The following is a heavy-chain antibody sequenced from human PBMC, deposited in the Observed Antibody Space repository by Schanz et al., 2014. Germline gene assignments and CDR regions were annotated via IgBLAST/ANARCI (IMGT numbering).Heavy chain of an antibody. CDR1: GGTFSSYT. D-gene: IGHD3-10*01. CDR3: VRDAGWAFGDYHGMDV. CDR2: IIPILGIT. V-gene: IGHV1-69*08. Sequence: QVQLVQSGAEVMKPGSSVKVSCKASGGTFSSYTINWVRQAPGQGLEWMGRIIPILGITNVAQKFQGRVTMTADKSTSTVYMEVRSLISDDTAVYYCVRDAGWAFGDYHGMDVWGQGTSVTVSS. J-gene: IGHJ6*02.